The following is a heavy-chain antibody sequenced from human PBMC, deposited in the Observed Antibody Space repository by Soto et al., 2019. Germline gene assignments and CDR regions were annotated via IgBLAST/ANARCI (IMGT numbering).Heavy chain of an antibody. V-gene: IGHV3-23*01. D-gene: IGHD2-21*02. J-gene: IGHJ6*02. Sequence: GGSLRLSCAASEFTFSNYAMSWVRQAPGKGLERVSAISDNSSTTYYADSVKGRFTISRDNSKNSLYLQMNSLRAEDTAVYYCASPSYCGGDCDLYYYYGMDVWGQGTTVTVSS. CDR3: ASPSYCGGDCDLYYYYGMDV. CDR1: EFTFSNYA. CDR2: ISDNSSTT.